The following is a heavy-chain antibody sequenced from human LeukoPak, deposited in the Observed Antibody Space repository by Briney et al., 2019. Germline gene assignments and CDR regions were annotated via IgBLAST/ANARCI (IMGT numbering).Heavy chain of an antibody. D-gene: IGHD2-21*02. V-gene: IGHV1-24*01. J-gene: IGHJ4*02. CDR1: GYTLTELS. Sequence: ASVKVSCKVSGYTLTELSMHWVRQAPGKGLEWMGGFDPEDGETIYAQKFQGRVTMNEDTSTDTAYMELSSLRSEDTAVYYCATGPSIVVVTAIGFDYWGQGTLVTVSS. CDR3: ATGPSIVVVTAIGFDY. CDR2: FDPEDGET.